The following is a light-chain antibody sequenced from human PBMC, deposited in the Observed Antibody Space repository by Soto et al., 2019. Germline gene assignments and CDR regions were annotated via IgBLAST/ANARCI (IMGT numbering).Light chain of an antibody. CDR3: QQYDSSPRT. V-gene: IGKV3-20*01. CDR1: QSVSSN. J-gene: IGKJ1*01. Sequence: EIEMTQSPATLSLSPGERATLSCRASQSVSSNLAWYQQKPGQAPRLLIYRTSNRATGIPDRFSGSGSGTDFTLTISRLEPEDFAVYWCQQYDSSPRTFGQGTKVDIK. CDR2: RTS.